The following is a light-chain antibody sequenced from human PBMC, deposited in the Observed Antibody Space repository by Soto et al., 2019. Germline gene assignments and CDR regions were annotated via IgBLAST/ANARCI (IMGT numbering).Light chain of an antibody. Sequence: QSVLTQPASVSGSPGQSIAISCTGYIHYDFVSWYQQHPGTAPKLVIYELSNRPSGTSDRFSGSKSGHTASLTISGLQTEDEAVYYCGSYTSSSNYVFGTGTKVTVL. CDR3: GSYTSSSNYV. CDR1: IHYDF. CDR2: ELS. J-gene: IGLJ1*01. V-gene: IGLV2-14*01.